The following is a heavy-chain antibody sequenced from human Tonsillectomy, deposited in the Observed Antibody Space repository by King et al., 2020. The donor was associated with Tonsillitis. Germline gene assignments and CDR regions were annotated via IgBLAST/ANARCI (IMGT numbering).Heavy chain of an antibody. CDR1: GGSISSYY. CDR2: IYYSGST. D-gene: IGHD2/OR15-2a*01. J-gene: IGHJ5*02. CDR3: ARDFFAGKAGPVDP. V-gene: IGHV4-59*01. Sequence: QVQLQESGPGLVKPSETLSLTCTVSGGSISSYYWSWIRQPPGKGLEWIGYIYYSGSTNYNPSLKSRVTISVDTPKNQFSLKLSSVTAADTAVYYCARDFFAGKAGPVDPWGQGTLVTVSS.